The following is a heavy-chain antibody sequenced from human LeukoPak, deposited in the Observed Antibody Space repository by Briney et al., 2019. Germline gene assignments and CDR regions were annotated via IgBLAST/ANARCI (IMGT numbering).Heavy chain of an antibody. CDR1: GFTFSSYA. V-gene: IGHV3-23*01. Sequence: QTGGSLRLSCAASGFTFSSYAMSWVRQAPGKGLEWVSAISGSGGSTYYADSVKGRFTISRDNSKNTLYLQMNTLRAEDTAVYYCARGGDYSNPNFDYWGQGTLVTVSS. J-gene: IGHJ4*02. CDR2: ISGSGGST. D-gene: IGHD4-11*01. CDR3: ARGGDYSNPNFDY.